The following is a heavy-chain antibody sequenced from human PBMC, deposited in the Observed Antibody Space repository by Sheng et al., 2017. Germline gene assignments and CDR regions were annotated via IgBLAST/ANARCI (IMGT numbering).Heavy chain of an antibody. Sequence: QVQLQESGPGLVKPSETLSLTCAVSGYSISSGYYWGWIRQPPGKGLEWIGSIYHSGSTYYNPSLKSRVTISVDTSKNQFSLKLSSVTAADTAVYYCASGVVPAASRDYYYYSMDVWGQGTTVTVSS. CDR3: ASGVVPAASRDYYYYSMDV. CDR2: IYHSGST. V-gene: IGHV4-38-2*01. D-gene: IGHD2-2*01. J-gene: IGHJ6*02. CDR1: GYSISSGYY.